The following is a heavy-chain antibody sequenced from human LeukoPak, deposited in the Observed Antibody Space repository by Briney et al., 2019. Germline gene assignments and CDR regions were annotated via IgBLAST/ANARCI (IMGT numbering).Heavy chain of an antibody. V-gene: IGHV4-39*01. D-gene: IGHD2-15*01. J-gene: IGHJ4*02. Sequence: SETLSLTCTVSAGSISTDSYYWGWIRQPPGKRLEWIGSIYYSGSPFYNPSLRSRVTMSVDTSKNQFALKLSSVTAADTAVYYCARQTYFYEASGHLNDNWGQGTLVTVSS. CDR2: IYYSGSP. CDR3: ARQTYFYEASGHLNDN. CDR1: AGSISTDSYY.